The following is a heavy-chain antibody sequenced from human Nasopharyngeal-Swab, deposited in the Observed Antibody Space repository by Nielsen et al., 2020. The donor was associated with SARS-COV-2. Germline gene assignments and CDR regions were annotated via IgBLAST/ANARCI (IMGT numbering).Heavy chain of an antibody. CDR1: GYTFTSYA. CDR3: ARDINWWLPDYGDYSYFDY. D-gene: IGHD4-17*01. CDR2: INAGNGNT. V-gene: IGHV1-3*01. J-gene: IGHJ4*02. Sequence: ASVKVSCKASGYTFTSYAMHWVRQAPGQRLEWMGWINAGNGNTKYSQKFQGRVTITRDTSASTAYMELSSPRSEDTAVYYCARDINWWLPDYGDYSYFDYWGQGTLVTVSS.